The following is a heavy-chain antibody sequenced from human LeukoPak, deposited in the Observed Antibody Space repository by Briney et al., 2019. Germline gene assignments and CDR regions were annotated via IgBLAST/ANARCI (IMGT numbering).Heavy chain of an antibody. J-gene: IGHJ6*02. CDR2: IYPGDSDT. D-gene: IGHD2-15*01. CDR3: ARHRAGYCSGGSCYSAHYYYYYGMDV. V-gene: IGHV5-51*01. CDR1: GYSFTSYW. Sequence: GESLKISCKGSGYSFTSYWIGWVRQMPGKGLEWMGIIYPGDSDTRYSPSFQGQVTISADKSISTAYLQWSSLEASDTAMYYCARHRAGYCSGGSCYSAHYYYYYGMDVWGQGTTVTVSS.